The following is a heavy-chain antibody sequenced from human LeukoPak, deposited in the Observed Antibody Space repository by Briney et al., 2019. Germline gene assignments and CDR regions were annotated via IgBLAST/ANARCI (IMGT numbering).Heavy chain of an antibody. V-gene: IGHV3-53*01. D-gene: IGHD6-19*01. CDR1: GFTVSSNY. J-gene: IGHJ6*02. CDR2: IYSGGST. CDR3: ARDWQWLYGMDV. Sequence: PGGSLRLSCAASGFTVSSNYMSWVRQAPGKGLEWVSVIYSGGSTYYADSVKGRFTTSRDNSKNTLYLQMNSLRAEDTAVYYCARDWQWLYGMDVWGQGTTVTVSS.